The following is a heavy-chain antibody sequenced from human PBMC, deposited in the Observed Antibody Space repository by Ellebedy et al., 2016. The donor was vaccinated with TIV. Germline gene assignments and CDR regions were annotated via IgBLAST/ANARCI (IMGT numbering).Heavy chain of an antibody. CDR1: GVSFSGSY. D-gene: IGHD2/OR15-2a*01. Sequence: MPSETLSLTCAVYGVSFSGSYWSWIRRPPGKGLEWIGEINHSVVTNSNPSLKSRVTISLDTSKNQFSLKLTSVSAADTADYFCARGLGGGEYFDFWGQGTPVTVSS. CDR2: INHSVVT. CDR3: ARGLGGGEYFDF. J-gene: IGHJ4*02. V-gene: IGHV4-34*01.